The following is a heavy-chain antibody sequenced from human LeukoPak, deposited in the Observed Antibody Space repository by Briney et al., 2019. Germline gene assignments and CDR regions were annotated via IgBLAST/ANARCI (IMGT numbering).Heavy chain of an antibody. CDR3: ARVLGYYDSSTYYSPWAFDI. D-gene: IGHD3-22*01. CDR2: ISDISTI. V-gene: IGHV3-48*03. Sequence: PGGSLRLSCAASGFTFSSYGMNWVRQAPGKGLEWVSYISDISTIFYTDSVKGRFTISRDNAKNSLYLQMNSLRAEDTAVYYCARVLGYYDSSTYYSPWAFDIWGQGTMVTVSS. CDR1: GFTFSSYG. J-gene: IGHJ3*02.